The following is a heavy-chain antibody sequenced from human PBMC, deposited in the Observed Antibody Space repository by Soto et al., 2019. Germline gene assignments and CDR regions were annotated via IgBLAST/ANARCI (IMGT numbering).Heavy chain of an antibody. J-gene: IGHJ4*02. Sequence: QVQLQESGPGLVKPSETLSLTCTVFGGSLSSHYWSWIRQPPGKGLEWIGFIYYSGSTYYNPSLKGRVTISVDTSNNPFSLKLSSVTAADTAMYYCARGCTTYRFCDYWGQGALVTVSS. D-gene: IGHD1-26*01. V-gene: IGHV4-59*11. CDR3: ARGCTTYRFCDY. CDR1: GGSLSSHY. CDR2: IYYSGST.